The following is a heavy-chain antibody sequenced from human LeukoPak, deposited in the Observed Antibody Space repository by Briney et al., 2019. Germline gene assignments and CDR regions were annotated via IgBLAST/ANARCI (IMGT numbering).Heavy chain of an antibody. D-gene: IGHD1-14*01. J-gene: IGHJ4*02. CDR1: GFTFSSYA. CDR3: AARPADGRGIILPFDY. Sequence: GGSLRLSCAASGFTFSSYAMRWVRQAPGKGLEGVSAISGSGGSTYYADSVKGRFTISRDNSKNTLYLQMNSLRAEDTAVYYCAARPADGRGIILPFDYWGQGTLVTVSS. CDR2: ISGSGGST. V-gene: IGHV3-23*01.